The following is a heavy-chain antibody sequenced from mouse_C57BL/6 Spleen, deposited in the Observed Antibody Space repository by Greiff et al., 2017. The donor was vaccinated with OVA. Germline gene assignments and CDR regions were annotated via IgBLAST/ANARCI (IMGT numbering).Heavy chain of an antibody. CDR3: ARSRGSLYWFAY. CDR1: GFTFSDYG. V-gene: IGHV5-17*01. D-gene: IGHD6-2*01. Sequence: EVKLVESGGGLVKPGGSLKLSCAASGFTFSDYGMHWVRQAPEKGLEWVAYISSGSSTIYYADTVKGRFTISRDTSPNPLFLQMTSLRSEDPAMYYCARSRGSLYWFAYWVQGTLVTVSA. J-gene: IGHJ3*01. CDR2: ISSGSSTI.